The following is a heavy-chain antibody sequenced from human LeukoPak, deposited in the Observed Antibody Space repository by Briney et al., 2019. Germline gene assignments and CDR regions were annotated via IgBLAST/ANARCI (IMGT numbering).Heavy chain of an antibody. J-gene: IGHJ4*02. CDR1: GGSFSGYY. Sequence: SETLSLTCAVYGGSFSGYYWSWMRQPPGKGLEWIGEINHSGSTNSNPSLKSRVTISVDTSKNQFSLKLSSVTAAETAVYYCARESYYDSSGYFFDYWGQGTLVTVSS. CDR3: ARESYYDSSGYFFDY. CDR2: INHSGST. D-gene: IGHD3-22*01. V-gene: IGHV4-34*01.